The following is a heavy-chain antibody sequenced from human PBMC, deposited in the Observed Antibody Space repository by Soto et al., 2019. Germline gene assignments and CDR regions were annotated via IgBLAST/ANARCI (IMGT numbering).Heavy chain of an antibody. CDR2: IYYSGST. CDR3: ARGHIAAAAYLFDY. J-gene: IGHJ4*02. CDR1: GGSISSYY. D-gene: IGHD6-13*01. V-gene: IGHV4-59*01. Sequence: PSETLSLTCTVSGGSISSYYWSWIRQPPGKGLEWIGYIYYSGSTNYNPSLKSRVTISVDTSKNQFSLKLSSVTAADTAVYYCARGHIAAAAYLFDYWGQGTLVTVSS.